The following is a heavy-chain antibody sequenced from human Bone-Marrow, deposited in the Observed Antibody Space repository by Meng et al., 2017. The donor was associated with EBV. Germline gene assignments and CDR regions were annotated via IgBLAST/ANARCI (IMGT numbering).Heavy chain of an antibody. J-gene: IGHJ4*02. CDR1: GYTFTSYA. CDR2: INAGNGNT. V-gene: IGHV1-3*01. Sequence: QVQVVQSGAEVKKPGASVKVSCKASGYTFTSYAMHWVRQAPGQRLEWMGWINAGNGNTKYSQKFQGRVTITRDTSASTAYMELSSLRSEDTAVYYCVRGPPVGVPGPGDYWGQGTLVTVSS. CDR3: VRGPPVGVPGPGDY. D-gene: IGHD2-21*01.